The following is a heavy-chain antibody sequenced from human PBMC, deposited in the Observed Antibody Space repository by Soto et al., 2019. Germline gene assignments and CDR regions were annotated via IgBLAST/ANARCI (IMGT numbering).Heavy chain of an antibody. J-gene: IGHJ5*02. D-gene: IGHD6-13*01. CDR2: INAANGDT. Sequence: ASEKVPCKASGYTFTSYGIHWVRQAPGQRLEWMGWINAANGDTKYYPRLQGRVTITRDTSASTAYMELGSLRSEDTAVYYCVRRHVSATGIDWFDPWGQGTLVTVSS. CDR3: VRRHVSATGIDWFDP. CDR1: GYTFTSYG. V-gene: IGHV1-3*01.